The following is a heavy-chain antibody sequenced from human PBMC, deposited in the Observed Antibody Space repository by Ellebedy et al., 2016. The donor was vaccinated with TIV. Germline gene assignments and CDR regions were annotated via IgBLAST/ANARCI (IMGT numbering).Heavy chain of an antibody. D-gene: IGHD3-10*01. Sequence: GESLKISCAASGFTFSSYSMNWVRQAPGKGLEWVSSISSSSSYIYYADSVKGRFTISRDNAKNSLSLQMNSLRAEDTAIYYCAKDSGKYGWNSEYWGQGTQVTVSS. CDR2: ISSSSSYI. CDR1: GFTFSSYS. J-gene: IGHJ4*02. V-gene: IGHV3-21*04. CDR3: AKDSGKYGWNSEY.